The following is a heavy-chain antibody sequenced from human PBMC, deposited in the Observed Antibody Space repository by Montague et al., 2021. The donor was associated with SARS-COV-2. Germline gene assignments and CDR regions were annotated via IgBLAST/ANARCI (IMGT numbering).Heavy chain of an antibody. CDR3: AHSSGVDWLPRSWSDS. Sequence: PALVKSTQTLTLTCTFSGFSLSTIGVGVGWIRQPPGKALEWLALIYWXDDDRYSPFLRSRLTITKDTSKNQVVLTMTNMDPVDTATYFCAHSSGVDWLPRSWSDSWGQGTLVTVSS. J-gene: IGHJ5*01. CDR2: IYWXDDD. CDR1: GFSLSTIGVG. D-gene: IGHD3-9*01. V-gene: IGHV2-5*02.